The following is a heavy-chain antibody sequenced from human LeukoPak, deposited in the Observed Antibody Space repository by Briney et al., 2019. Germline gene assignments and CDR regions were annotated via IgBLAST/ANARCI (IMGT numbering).Heavy chain of an antibody. V-gene: IGHV3-23*01. CDR1: GFTFSGYA. CDR3: AKDLGRGYSGYDSYY. CDR2: ISGSGGST. J-gene: IGHJ4*02. Sequence: GSFRLSCAASGFTFSGYAMSWVRQAPGKGLEWVSAISGSGGSTYYADSVKGRFTISRDNSKNTLYLQMNSLRAEDTAVYYCAKDLGRGYSGYDSYYWGQGTLVTVSS. D-gene: IGHD5-12*01.